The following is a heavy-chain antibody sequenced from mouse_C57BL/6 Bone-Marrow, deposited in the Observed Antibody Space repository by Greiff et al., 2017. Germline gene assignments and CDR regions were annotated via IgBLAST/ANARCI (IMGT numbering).Heavy chain of an antibody. Sequence: VQLQQSGAELVRPGASVTLSCKASGYTFTDYEMHWVKQTPVHGLEWIGAIDPETGGTAYTQKFKGKAILTADKSSSTAYMELRSLTSEDSAVYYCTRELIYYGNYGTLNDVWGTGTTVTVSS. D-gene: IGHD2-1*01. CDR1: GYTFTDYE. CDR3: TRELIYYGNYGTLNDV. J-gene: IGHJ1*03. CDR2: IDPETGGT. V-gene: IGHV1-15*01.